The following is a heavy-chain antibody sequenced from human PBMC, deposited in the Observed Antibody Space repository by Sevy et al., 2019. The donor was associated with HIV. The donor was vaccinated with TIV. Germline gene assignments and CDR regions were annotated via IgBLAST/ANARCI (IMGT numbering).Heavy chain of an antibody. CDR1: GFTFSSYG. Sequence: GGSLRLSCAASGFTFSSYGMHWVRQAPGKGLEWVAVISYDGSNKYYADSVKGRFTISRDNSKSTLYLQMNSLRAEDTAVYYCAKENGIAARLSTYYFDYWGQGTLVTVSS. CDR2: ISYDGSNK. V-gene: IGHV3-30*18. J-gene: IGHJ4*02. CDR3: AKENGIAARLSTYYFDY. D-gene: IGHD6-6*01.